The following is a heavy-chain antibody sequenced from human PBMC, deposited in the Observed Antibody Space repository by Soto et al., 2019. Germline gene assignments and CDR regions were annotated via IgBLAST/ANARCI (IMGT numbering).Heavy chain of an antibody. CDR2: VYHSGST. CDR3: ARQTTIIMPLCVVITYRGLLAL. J-gene: IGHJ1*01. CDR1: GDSITSGGYY. Sequence: SETLSLTCNVSGDSITSGGYYWSWIRQQPGRGLEWIGYVYHSGSTYYNPSLKSRITMSLDTSKNQFSLKLSSVTVADTAVYYCARQTTIIMPLCVVITYRGLLALCGQGSLVPGSS. D-gene: IGHD3-10*01. V-gene: IGHV4-31*03.